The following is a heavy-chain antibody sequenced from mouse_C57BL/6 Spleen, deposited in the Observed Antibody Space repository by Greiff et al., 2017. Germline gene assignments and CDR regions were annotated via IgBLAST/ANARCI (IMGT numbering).Heavy chain of an antibody. V-gene: IGHV3-6*01. J-gene: IGHJ3*01. D-gene: IGHD1-1*01. CDR3: AKEGSFTTVVAPFAY. Sequence: EVQLVESGPGLVKPSQSLSLTCSVTGYSITSGYYWNWIRQFPGNKLEWMGYISYDGSNNYNPSLKNRISITRDTSKNQFFLKLKSVTTEDTATYYCAKEGSFTTVVAPFAYWGQGTLVTVSA. CDR1: GYSITSGYY. CDR2: ISYDGSN.